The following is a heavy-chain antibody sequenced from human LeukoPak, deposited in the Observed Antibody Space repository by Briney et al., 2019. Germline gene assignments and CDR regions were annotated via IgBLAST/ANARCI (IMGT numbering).Heavy chain of an antibody. V-gene: IGHV4-59*05. CDR2: IYYSGST. CDR1: GGSISIYY. J-gene: IGHJ6*03. Sequence: SETLSLTCTVSGGSISIYYWSWIRQPAGKGLEWIGSIYYSGSTYYNPSLKSRVTISVDTSKNQFSLKLSSVTAADTSVYYCARHYDYVWGSYRLPPFYMDVWGKGTTVTVSS. CDR3: ARHYDYVWGSYRLPPFYMDV. D-gene: IGHD3-16*02.